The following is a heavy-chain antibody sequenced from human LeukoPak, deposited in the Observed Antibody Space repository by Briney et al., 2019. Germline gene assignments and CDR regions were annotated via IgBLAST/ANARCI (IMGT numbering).Heavy chain of an antibody. J-gene: IGHJ6*03. CDR3: ARDRQYSGSGIYYNHYYCYMDV. CDR2: INPNSGGT. V-gene: IGHV1-2*02. Sequence: ASVKVSCKASGYTFTDYYMHWVRQAPGQGLEWMGWINPNSGGTNYPQKFQGRVTMTRDTSISTAYMELSRLTSDDTAVYYCARDRQYSGSGIYYNHYYCYMDVWGKGTTVTVSS. CDR1: GYTFTDYY. D-gene: IGHD3-10*01.